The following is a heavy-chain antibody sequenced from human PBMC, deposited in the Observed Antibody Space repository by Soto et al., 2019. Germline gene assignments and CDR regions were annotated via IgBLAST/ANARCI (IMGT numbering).Heavy chain of an antibody. D-gene: IGHD2-2*01. Sequence: GGSLRLSCSASGFTFSSYAMHWVRQAPGKGLEYVSAISSNGGSTYYADSVKGRFTISRDNSKNTLYLQMSSLRAEDTAVYYRVKGRANYCSSTSCYLGGMDVWAKGPRSPSP. CDR3: VKGRANYCSSTSCYLGGMDV. CDR1: GFTFSSYA. J-gene: IGHJ6*02. V-gene: IGHV3-64D*08. CDR2: ISSNGGST.